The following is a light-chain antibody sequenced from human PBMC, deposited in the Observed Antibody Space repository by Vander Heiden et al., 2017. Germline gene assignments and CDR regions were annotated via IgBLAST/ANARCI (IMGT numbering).Light chain of an antibody. V-gene: IGLV1-40*01. J-gene: IGLJ2*01. CDR2: VNS. CDR3: QSYDSSLSGSVV. CDR1: SSNIGAGYD. Sequence: QSLLTPPPSISAAPGQRVTISCTGSSSNIGAGYDVHWYQQLPGTAPTLRIYVNSSRTSGVPDRFSYSKSGTSASLATTGLQAEEEPDDDGQSYDSSLSGSVVFGGGTKLTVL.